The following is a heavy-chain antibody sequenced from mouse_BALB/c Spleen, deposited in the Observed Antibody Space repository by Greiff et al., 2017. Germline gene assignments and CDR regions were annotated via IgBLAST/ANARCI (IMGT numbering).Heavy chain of an antibody. CDR2: ISYSGST. V-gene: IGHV3-2*02. Sequence: ESGPGLVKPSQSLSLTCTVTGYSITSDYAWNWIRQFPGHKLEWMGYISYSGSTSYNPSLKSRISITRDTSKNQFFLQLNSVTTEDTATYYCARLGGYGDYYAMDYWGQGTSVTVSS. D-gene: IGHD2-2*01. J-gene: IGHJ4*01. CDR1: GYSITSDYA. CDR3: ARLGGYGDYYAMDY.